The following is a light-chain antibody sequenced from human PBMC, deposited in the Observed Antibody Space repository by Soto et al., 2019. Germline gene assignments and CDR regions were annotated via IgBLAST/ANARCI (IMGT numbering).Light chain of an antibody. J-gene: IGKJ1*01. Sequence: EIVLTQSPGTLSLSPGERATLFCRASQSVATSQLAWYQQKPGQAPRLLIGASSRATGVPDRFIASGSGTDFTLTISSLEPEDFAVYYCQQRSSWPPWTFGQGTKVDIK. CDR2: GAS. CDR1: QSVATSQ. V-gene: IGKV3D-20*02. CDR3: QQRSSWPPWT.